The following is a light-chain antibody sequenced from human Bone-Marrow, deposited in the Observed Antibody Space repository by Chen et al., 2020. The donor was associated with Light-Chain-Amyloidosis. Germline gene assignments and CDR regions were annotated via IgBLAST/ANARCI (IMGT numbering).Light chain of an antibody. CDR3: QQYNDWPLT. CDR2: GAS. CDR1: QSVGSN. Sequence: EIVVTQSPATLSVSPGERATLSCRASQSVGSNSAWYQQSPGQPPRLLINGASTRATGIPGRFSGSVSGTEFTLTITNLQSEEFAVYYCQQYNDWPLTFGGGSKVGIK. J-gene: IGKJ4*01. V-gene: IGKV3-15*01.